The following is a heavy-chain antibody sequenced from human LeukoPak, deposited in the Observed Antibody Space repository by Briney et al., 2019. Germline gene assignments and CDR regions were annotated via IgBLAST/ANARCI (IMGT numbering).Heavy chain of an antibody. Sequence: PSQTLSLTCTVSGGSISSGGHYWSWIRQHPGKGLEWIGYIYYSGSTYYNPSLKSRVTISVDTSKNQFSLKLSSVTAADTAVYYCARGFASSSSAYWGQGTLVTVSA. CDR2: IYYSGST. D-gene: IGHD6-13*01. J-gene: IGHJ4*02. CDR3: ARGFASSSSAY. CDR1: GGSISSGGHY. V-gene: IGHV4-31*03.